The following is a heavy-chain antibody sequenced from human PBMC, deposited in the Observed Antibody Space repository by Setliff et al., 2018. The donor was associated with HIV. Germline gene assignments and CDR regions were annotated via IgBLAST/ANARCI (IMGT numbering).Heavy chain of an antibody. D-gene: IGHD6-13*01. Sequence: PGGSLRLSCAASGFSFSKYGMSWVRQAPGKGLEWISSIDGRDDTTYYADSVKGRFTVSRDNSKNTLYLQMNSLRAEDMAVFYCAKRPGIAADGHVDYLGQGTLVTVSS. J-gene: IGHJ4*02. V-gene: IGHV3-23*01. CDR3: AKRPGIAADGHVDY. CDR1: GFSFSKYG. CDR2: IDGRDDTT.